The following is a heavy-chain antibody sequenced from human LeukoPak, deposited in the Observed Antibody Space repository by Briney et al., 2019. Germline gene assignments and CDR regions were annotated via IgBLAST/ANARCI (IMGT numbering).Heavy chain of an antibody. Sequence: GGSLRLSCAASGFTFSSYAMSWVRQAPGKGLEWVSAISGSGGSTYYADSVKGQFTISRDNAKNSLYLQMNSLRAEDTAVYYCARFSGSRSFDYWGQGTLVTVSS. J-gene: IGHJ4*02. CDR2: ISGSGGST. CDR3: ARFSGSRSFDY. V-gene: IGHV3-23*01. CDR1: GFTFSSYA. D-gene: IGHD1-26*01.